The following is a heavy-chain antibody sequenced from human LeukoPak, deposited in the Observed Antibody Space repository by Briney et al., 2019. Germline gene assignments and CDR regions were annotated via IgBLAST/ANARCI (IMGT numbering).Heavy chain of an antibody. V-gene: IGHV4-34*01. CDR1: GGSFSGYY. D-gene: IGHD3-10*01. CDR2: INHSGST. J-gene: IGHJ5*02. CDR3: ARVNGITMGRGVTALRNWFDP. Sequence: SETLSLTCAVYGGSFSGYYWSWIRQPPGKGLEWIGEINHSGSTNYNPSLKSRVTISVDTSKNQFSLKLSSVTAADTAVYYCARVNGITMGRGVTALRNWFDPWGQGTLVTVSS.